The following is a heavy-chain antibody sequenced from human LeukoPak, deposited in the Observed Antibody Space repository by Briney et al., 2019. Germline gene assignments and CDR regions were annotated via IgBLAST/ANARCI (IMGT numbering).Heavy chain of an antibody. J-gene: IGHJ2*01. D-gene: IGHD3-16*02. Sequence: ASVKVSCKASGYTFTGNHVHWVRQAPGQGLEWRGWIYPNSGGTKYAQKFQDRVAMTSDTSISTAYMELSGLRSHDTAVYFCAKEADIVSFDLWGRGTLVTVSS. V-gene: IGHV1-2*02. CDR3: AKEADIVSFDL. CDR1: GYTFTGNH. CDR2: IYPNSGGT.